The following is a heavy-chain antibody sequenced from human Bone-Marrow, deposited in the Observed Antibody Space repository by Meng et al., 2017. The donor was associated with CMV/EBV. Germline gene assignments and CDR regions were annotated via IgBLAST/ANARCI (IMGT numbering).Heavy chain of an antibody. D-gene: IGHD2-2*01. CDR2: ISGSGGST. CDR3: AKDPLQYCSSTSCLFDY. Sequence: FTFSSYDMSGVRQAPGKGLEWVSAISGSGGSTYYADSVKGRFTISRDNSKNTLYLQMNSLRAEDTAVYYCAKDPLQYCSSTSCLFDYWGQGTLVTVSS. CDR1: FTFSSYD. V-gene: IGHV3-23*01. J-gene: IGHJ4*02.